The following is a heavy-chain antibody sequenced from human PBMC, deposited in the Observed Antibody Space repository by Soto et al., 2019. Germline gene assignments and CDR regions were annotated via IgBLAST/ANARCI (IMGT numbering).Heavy chain of an antibody. CDR2: ISGSGGST. V-gene: IGHV3-23*01. CDR3: AKQHAYYYGSVSYFDY. J-gene: IGHJ4*02. Sequence: EVQLLESGGGLVQPGGSLRLSCAASGFTFSSYTMSWVRQAPGRGLEWVSDISGSGGSTYNAYSVKGRFTISRDTSKNTLYLHMNSLRAEDTAVSYCAKQHAYYYGSVSYFDYWGQGTLVTVSS. CDR1: GFTFSSYT. D-gene: IGHD3-10*01.